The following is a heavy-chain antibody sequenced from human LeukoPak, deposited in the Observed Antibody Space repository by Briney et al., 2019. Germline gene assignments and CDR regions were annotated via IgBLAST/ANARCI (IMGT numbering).Heavy chain of an antibody. J-gene: IGHJ6*02. CDR1: GFTFSSYG. Sequence: PGGSLRLSCAASGFTFSSYGMHWVRQAPGKGLEWVAVISYDGSNKYYADSVKGRFTISRDNSKNTLYLQMNSLRAEDTAVYYCAKDLSYSSSWYLQIMDVWGQGTTVTVPS. CDR2: ISYDGSNK. D-gene: IGHD6-13*01. V-gene: IGHV3-30*18. CDR3: AKDLSYSSSWYLQIMDV.